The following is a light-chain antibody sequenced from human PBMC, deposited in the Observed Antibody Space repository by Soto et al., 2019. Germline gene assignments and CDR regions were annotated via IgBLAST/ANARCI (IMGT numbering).Light chain of an antibody. CDR1: QSVSSSY. J-gene: IGKJ4*01. Sequence: EIVLTQSPGTLSLSPGERATLYCRASQSVSSSYLAWYQQKPDQAPRLLIYGASSRATGIPDRFSGSGSGTDFTLTISRLEPEYCAVYYCQQYGSSPLTFVGGTKVEMK. V-gene: IGKV3-20*01. CDR3: QQYGSSPLT. CDR2: GAS.